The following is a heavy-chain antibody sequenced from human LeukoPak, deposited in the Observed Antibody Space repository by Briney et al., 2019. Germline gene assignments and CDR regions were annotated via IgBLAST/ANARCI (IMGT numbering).Heavy chain of an antibody. CDR3: AKTPVGATADDY. CDR1: GYSISSGYY. D-gene: IGHD1-26*01. J-gene: IGHJ4*02. CDR2: IYHSGST. Sequence: PSETLSLTCTVSGYSISSGYYWGWIRQPPAKGLEWIGSIYHSGSTFYNPSLKSRASISVDTSKNQFSLRLSSVTAADTAVYYCAKTPVGATADDYWGQGILVTVSS. V-gene: IGHV4-38-2*02.